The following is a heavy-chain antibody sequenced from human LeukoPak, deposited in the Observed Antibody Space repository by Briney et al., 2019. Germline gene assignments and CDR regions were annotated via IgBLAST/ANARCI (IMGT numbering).Heavy chain of an antibody. V-gene: IGHV4-59*01. CDR3: AKGGYSYGDDAFDI. CDR2: IYYSGST. D-gene: IGHD5-18*01. CDR1: GGSISSYY. J-gene: IGHJ3*02. Sequence: SETLSLTCTVSGGSISSYYWSWIRQPPGKGLEWIGYIYYSGSTNYNPSLKSRVTISVDTSKNQFSLKLSSVTAADTAVYYCAKGGYSYGDDAFDIWGQGTMVTVSS.